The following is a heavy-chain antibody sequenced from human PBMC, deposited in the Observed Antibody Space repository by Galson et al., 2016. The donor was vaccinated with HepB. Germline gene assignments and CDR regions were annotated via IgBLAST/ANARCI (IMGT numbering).Heavy chain of an antibody. CDR3: TTTYYHGSSSLV. Sequence: SLRLSCAASGFTFSKAWMTWVRQAPGKGLEWVGRIQSKTDGGTTDYAAPVKGRFTISRDDSKNALYLQMNSLTTEDTAVYYCTTTYYHGSSSLVWGQGALVTVSS. V-gene: IGHV3-15*07. D-gene: IGHD3-22*01. CDR1: GFTFSKAW. J-gene: IGHJ4*02. CDR2: IQSKTDGGTT.